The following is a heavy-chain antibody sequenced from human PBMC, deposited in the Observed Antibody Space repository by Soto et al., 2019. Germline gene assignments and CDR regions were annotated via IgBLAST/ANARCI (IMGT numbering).Heavy chain of an antibody. CDR2: FSKSGST. J-gene: IGHJ6*02. D-gene: IGHD3-16*01. Sequence: PSETLSLTCSVSGGSIISYYWSWVRQAPGKGLEWIGYFSKSGSTTYNPSPKNRVSISADTSKNQFSLELTSVTAADTAMYFCTRSPHNDRKVSYHGMDVCGQGTTVTVSS. CDR1: GGSIISYY. CDR3: TRSPHNDRKVSYHGMDV. V-gene: IGHV4-59*01.